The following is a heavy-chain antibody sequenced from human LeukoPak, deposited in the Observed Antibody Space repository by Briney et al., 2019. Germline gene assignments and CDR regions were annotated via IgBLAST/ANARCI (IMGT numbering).Heavy chain of an antibody. V-gene: IGHV1-2*02. CDR1: GYTFTGYY. Sequence: GASVKVSCKASGYTFTGYYIHWVRQAPGQGLEWMGWINPNSGGTNYAQKFQGRVTMTRDTSISTAYMELSRLRSDDTAVYYCARDPDGVAGKFDYWGQGTLVTVSS. J-gene: IGHJ4*02. CDR2: INPNSGGT. D-gene: IGHD6-19*01. CDR3: ARDPDGVAGKFDY.